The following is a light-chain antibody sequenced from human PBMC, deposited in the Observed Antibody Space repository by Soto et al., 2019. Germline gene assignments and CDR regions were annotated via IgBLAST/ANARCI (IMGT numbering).Light chain of an antibody. CDR2: DSN. CDR3: ATWDSSLTGEV. V-gene: IGLV1-51*01. J-gene: IGLJ2*01. Sequence: QSVLTQPPSVSAAPGQKVTISFSGSSSNIGNNYVSWYQQLPGTAPKLLSYDSNKRPSGIPDRFSGSKSGTSATLDITGLQTGDEADYYCATWDSSLTGEVFGGGTKLTVL. CDR1: SSNIGNNY.